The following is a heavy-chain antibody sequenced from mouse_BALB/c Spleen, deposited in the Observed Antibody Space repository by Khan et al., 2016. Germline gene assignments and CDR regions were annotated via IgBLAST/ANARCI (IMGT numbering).Heavy chain of an antibody. Sequence: EVQLQESGPGLVKPSQSLSLTCTVTGYSITSDYAWNWIRQFPGNKPEWMGYISYSGSTSYNPSLKSRISITRDTSKNQFFLQLNSVTTEDTATYYCARSTTATRLFAYWGQGTLVTVSA. CDR1: GYSITSDYA. CDR3: ARSTTATRLFAY. J-gene: IGHJ3*01. CDR2: ISYSGST. V-gene: IGHV3-2*02. D-gene: IGHD1-2*01.